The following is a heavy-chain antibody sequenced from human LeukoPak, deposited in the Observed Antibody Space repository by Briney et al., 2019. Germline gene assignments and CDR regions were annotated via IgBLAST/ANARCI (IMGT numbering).Heavy chain of an antibody. CDR1: GGSISSYY. D-gene: IGHD1-26*01. Sequence: PSETLSLTCTVSGGSISSYYWSWIRQPPGKGLEWIGYIYYSGSTNYNPSLKSRVTISVDTSKNQFSLKLSSVTAADTAVYYCAREVGAWRYAAKPHDAFDIWGQGTMVTVSS. J-gene: IGHJ3*02. CDR2: IYYSGST. CDR3: AREVGAWRYAAKPHDAFDI. V-gene: IGHV4-59*01.